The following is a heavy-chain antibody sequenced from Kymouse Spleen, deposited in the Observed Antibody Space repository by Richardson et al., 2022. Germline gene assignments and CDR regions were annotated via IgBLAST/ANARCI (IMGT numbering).Heavy chain of an antibody. CDR3: AKRRSSWPFDY. V-gene: IGHV3-30*18. CDR1: GFTFSSYG. J-gene: IGHJ4*02. D-gene: IGHD6-13*01. Sequence: QVQLVESGGGVVQPGRSLRLSCAASGFTFSSYGMHWVRQAPGKGLEWVAVISYDGSNKYYADSVKGRFTISRDNSKNTLYLQMNSLRAEDTAVYYCAKRRSSWPFDYWGQGTLVTVSS. CDR2: ISYDGSNK.